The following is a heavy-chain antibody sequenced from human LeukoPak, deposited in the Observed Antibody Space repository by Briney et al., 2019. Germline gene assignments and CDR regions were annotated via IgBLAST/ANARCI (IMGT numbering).Heavy chain of an antibody. D-gene: IGHD2-2*01. CDR1: GYTFTCYY. Sequence: GASVKVSCKASGYTFTCYYMHWVRQAPGQGLEWMGWINPNSGGTNYAQKFQGRVTMTRDTSISTAYMELSRLRSDDTAVYYCANSGYCSSTSCYSGFDPWGQGTLVTVSS. CDR3: ANSGYCSSTSCYSGFDP. J-gene: IGHJ5*02. V-gene: IGHV1-2*02. CDR2: INPNSGGT.